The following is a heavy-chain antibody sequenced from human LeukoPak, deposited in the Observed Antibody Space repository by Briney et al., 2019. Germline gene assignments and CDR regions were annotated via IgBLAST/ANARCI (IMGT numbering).Heavy chain of an antibody. CDR3: AREVAYCGGDCYLGSDAFDI. D-gene: IGHD2-21*02. CDR1: GGSVSSGSCY. J-gene: IGHJ3*02. Sequence: SETLSLTCTVSGGSVSSGSCYWSWIRQPPGKGLEWIGYIYYSGSTNYNPSLKSRVTISVDTSKNQFSLKLSSVTAADTAVYYCAREVAYCGGDCYLGSDAFDIWGQGTMVTVSS. CDR2: IYYSGST. V-gene: IGHV4-61*01.